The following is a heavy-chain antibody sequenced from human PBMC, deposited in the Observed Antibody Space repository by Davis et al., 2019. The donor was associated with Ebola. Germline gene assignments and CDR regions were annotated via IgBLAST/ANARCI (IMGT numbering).Heavy chain of an antibody. CDR1: GYTFTNYD. CDR2: MNPNSGNT. CDR3: VRGKKVARMGSWFDS. Sequence: AASVKVSCKASGYTFTNYDVHWVRQGTGQGLEWIGWMNPNSGNTGYGQKFQGTVTMTRNTSISTAYMELSSLTSEDTAVYYCVRGKKVARMGSWFDSWGQGTLVTVSS. D-gene: IGHD5-12*01. J-gene: IGHJ5*01. V-gene: IGHV1-8*01.